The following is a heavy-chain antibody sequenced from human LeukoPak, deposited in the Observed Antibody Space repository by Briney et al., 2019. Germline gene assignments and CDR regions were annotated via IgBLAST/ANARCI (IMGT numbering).Heavy chain of an antibody. D-gene: IGHD3-10*01. CDR3: ARGVYYGPGSYSTDFDY. CDR2: IYHSGST. Sequence: SETLSLTCTVSGYSISSGYYWGWIRQPPGKGLEWIGSIYHSGSTYYNPSLKSRVTISVDTSKNQFSLKLSSVTAADTAVYYCARGVYYGPGSYSTDFDYWGQGTLVTVSS. CDR1: GYSISSGYY. J-gene: IGHJ4*02. V-gene: IGHV4-38-2*02.